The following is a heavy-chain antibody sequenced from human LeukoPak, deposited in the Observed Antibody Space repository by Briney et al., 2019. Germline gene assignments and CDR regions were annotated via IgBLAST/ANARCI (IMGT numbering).Heavy chain of an antibody. J-gene: IGHJ4*02. D-gene: IGHD1-1*01. CDR3: ARGDGGYGY. V-gene: IGHV4-34*01. CDR1: GGSFSGYY. CDR2: INHSGST. Sequence: SETLSLTCAVYGGSFSGYYWSWIRQPPGKGLEWIGEINHSGSTNYNPSLKSRVTISVDTSKNQFSLKLSSVTAADTAVYSCARGDGGYGYWGQGTLVTVSS.